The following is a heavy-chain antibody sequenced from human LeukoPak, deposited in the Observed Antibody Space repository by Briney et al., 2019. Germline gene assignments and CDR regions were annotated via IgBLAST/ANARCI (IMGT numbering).Heavy chain of an antibody. Sequence: PSETLSLTCNVSGGSISSFYLSWIRQPPGKGLEWIGEINHSGSTNYNPSLKSRVTISVDTSKNQFSLKLSSVTAADTAVYYCARGRSHYDFWSGYYRANYMDVWGKGTTVTVSS. V-gene: IGHV4-34*01. J-gene: IGHJ6*03. D-gene: IGHD3-3*01. CDR1: GGSISSFY. CDR2: INHSGST. CDR3: ARGRSHYDFWSGYYRANYMDV.